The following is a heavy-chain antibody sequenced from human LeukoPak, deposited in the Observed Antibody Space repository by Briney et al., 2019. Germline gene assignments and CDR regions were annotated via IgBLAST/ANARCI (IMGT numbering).Heavy chain of an antibody. D-gene: IGHD3-10*01. V-gene: IGHV3-30*02. J-gene: IGHJ6*03. CDR3: ARSGIKMVRGVIIKSPYHMDV. CDR1: GFTFSDSY. CDR2: IRYDGSNK. Sequence: PGGSLRLSCAASGFTFSDSYMTWVRQAPGKGLEWVAFIRYDGSNKYYADSVKGRFTISRDNSKNTLYLQMNSLRAEDTAVYYCARSGIKMVRGVIIKSPYHMDVWGKGTTVTVSS.